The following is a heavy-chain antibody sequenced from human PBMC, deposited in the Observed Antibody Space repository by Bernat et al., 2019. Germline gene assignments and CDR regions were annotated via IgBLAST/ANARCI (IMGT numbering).Heavy chain of an antibody. CDR3: ARGKVVAATIDGMDV. J-gene: IGHJ6*02. V-gene: IGHV3-53*04. Sequence: EVQLVESGGGLVQPGGSLRLSCAASGFTVSSNYMSWVRQAPGKGLEWVSVIYSGGSTYYADSVKGRFTISRHNSKNTLYLQMNSLRAEDTAVYYCARGKVVAATIDGMDVWGQGTTVTVSS. CDR1: GFTVSSNY. CDR2: IYSGGST. D-gene: IGHD2-15*01.